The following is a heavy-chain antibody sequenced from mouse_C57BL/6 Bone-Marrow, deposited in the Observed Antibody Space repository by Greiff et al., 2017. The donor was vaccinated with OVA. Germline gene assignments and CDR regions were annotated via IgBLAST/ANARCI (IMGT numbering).Heavy chain of an antibody. D-gene: IGHD1-1*01. J-gene: IGHJ1*03. V-gene: IGHV3-1*01. CDR1: GYSITSGYD. Sequence: EVKLMESGPGMVKPSQSLSLTCTVTGYSITSGYDWHCLRHFPGNKLEWLGYISYSGSTNYNSPLNSRLSITHDTSKNHFFLKLNTVTTEDTAKYYGAIEGATVVPNWYFEVWGTGTTVTVSS. CDR2: ISYSGST. CDR3: AIEGATVVPNWYFEV.